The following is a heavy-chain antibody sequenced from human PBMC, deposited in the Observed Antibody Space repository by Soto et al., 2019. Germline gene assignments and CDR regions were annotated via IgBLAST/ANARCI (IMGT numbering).Heavy chain of an antibody. Sequence: QVQLQESGPALVKPSETLSLTCTVSNGSISPNYWSWIRQPPGKGLEWIGYIYYAGTTTYNPSLQSRVSISVDTSKNEVSLKLPSVPAADTAVYFCARLGAYYQAMDSWGQGTLVTVSS. V-gene: IGHV4-59*08. D-gene: IGHD3-22*01. CDR1: NGSISPNY. CDR3: ARLGAYYQAMDS. CDR2: IYYAGTT. J-gene: IGHJ1*01.